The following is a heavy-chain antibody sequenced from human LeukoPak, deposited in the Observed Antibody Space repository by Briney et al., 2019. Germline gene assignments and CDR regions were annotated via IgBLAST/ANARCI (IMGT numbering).Heavy chain of an antibody. D-gene: IGHD3-10*01. J-gene: IGHJ6*02. V-gene: IGHV1-2*02. CDR3: ARVMVRGATFYYGTDV. CDR1: GYTFSGHY. CDR2: VNPSSGGT. Sequence: ASVKVSCKASGYTFSGHYLHWVRQAPGQGLEWMGWVNPSSGGTTYAQKFQGRVSMTSDTTNSTAYMELSSLRFDDTAVYYCARVMVRGATFYYGTDVWGQGTTVIVSS.